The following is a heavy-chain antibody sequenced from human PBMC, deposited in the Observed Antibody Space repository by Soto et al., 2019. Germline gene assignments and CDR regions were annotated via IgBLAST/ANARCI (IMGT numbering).Heavy chain of an antibody. V-gene: IGHV1-3*01. CDR3: ARVADTAMDPYYFDY. CDR1: GYTFTSYA. Sequence: QVQLVQSGAEVKKPEASVKVSCKASGYTFTSYAMHWVRQAPGQRLEWMGWINAGNGNTKYSQKFQGRVTITRDTSASTAYMELSSLRSEDTAVYYCARVADTAMDPYYFDYWGQGTLVTVSS. CDR2: INAGNGNT. J-gene: IGHJ4*02. D-gene: IGHD5-18*01.